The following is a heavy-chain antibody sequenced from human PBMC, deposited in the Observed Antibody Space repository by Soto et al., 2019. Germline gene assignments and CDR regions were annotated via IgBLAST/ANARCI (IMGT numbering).Heavy chain of an antibody. Sequence: GSLRLSCAASGIPYSSFALSWVRQATGKGLEWVSAISVSVDVTDYADSVKGRFIISRDNSKNTLYLQMNSLRAEDTAVYYFAGPGSSSQEYWRRGALVTVAS. CDR2: ISVSVDVT. CDR1: GIPYSSFA. D-gene: IGHD5-18*01. CDR3: AGPGSSSQEY. J-gene: IGHJ4*02. V-gene: IGHV3-23*01.